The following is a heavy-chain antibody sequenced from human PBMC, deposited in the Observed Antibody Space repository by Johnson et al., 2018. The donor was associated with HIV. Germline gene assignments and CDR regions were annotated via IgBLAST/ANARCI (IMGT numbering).Heavy chain of an antibody. CDR1: GFTFDDYA. CDR3: AKDMSRIAAGSDAFDI. Sequence: VQLVESGGGLVQPGRSLRLSCAASGFTFDDYAMHWVRQDPGKGLEWVSGSSWNSGRIGYADAVQGRFTISRDNAKNSLYLQMNSLRAEDTALYYCAKDMSRIAAGSDAFDIWGQGTMVTVSS. J-gene: IGHJ3*02. V-gene: IGHV3-9*01. D-gene: IGHD6-13*01. CDR2: SSWNSGRI.